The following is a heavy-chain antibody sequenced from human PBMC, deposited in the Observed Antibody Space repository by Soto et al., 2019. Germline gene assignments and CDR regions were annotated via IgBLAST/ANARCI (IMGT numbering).Heavy chain of an antibody. CDR3: ATKTYYCDSSGYYYPD. D-gene: IGHD3-22*01. Sequence: EVQLLESGGGLVQPGGSLRLSCAASGFTFSSYAMSWVRQAPGKGLEWVSAISGSGGSTYYADSVKGRFTISRDNSKNTLYLQMNSLRTEDTDVYYCATKTYYCDSSGYYYPDWGQGTLVTVSS. V-gene: IGHV3-23*01. J-gene: IGHJ4*02. CDR2: ISGSGGST. CDR1: GFTFSSYA.